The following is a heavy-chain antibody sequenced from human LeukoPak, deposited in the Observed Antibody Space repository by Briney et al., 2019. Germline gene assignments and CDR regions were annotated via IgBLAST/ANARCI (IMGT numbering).Heavy chain of an antibody. CDR2: TYYRSKWYN. D-gene: IGHD6-13*01. V-gene: IGHV6-1*01. CDR1: GDSVSSNSAA. Sequence: SQTLSLTCAISGDSVSSNSAAWNWIRPSPSRGLEWLGRTYYRSKWYNDYAVSVKSRITINPDTSKNQFSLQLNSVTPEDTAVYYCARDTTGIAAAGSSNWFDPWGQGTLVTVSS. J-gene: IGHJ5*02. CDR3: ARDTTGIAAAGSSNWFDP.